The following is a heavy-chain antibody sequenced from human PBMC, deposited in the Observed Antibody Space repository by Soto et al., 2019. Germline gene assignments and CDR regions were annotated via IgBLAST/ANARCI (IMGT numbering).Heavy chain of an antibody. D-gene: IGHD1-1*01. Sequence: QVQLVQSGAEVKKPGASVKVSCKASGYTFTSYGISWVRQAPGQGLEWMGWISAYNGNTNYAQKLQGRVTMTTDTSTSTAYRELRSLRSDETAVYFCARCDFLSPRHFYYWGQGTLVTVSS. V-gene: IGHV1-18*01. CDR1: GYTFTSYG. CDR2: ISAYNGNT. CDR3: ARCDFLSPRHFYY. J-gene: IGHJ4*02.